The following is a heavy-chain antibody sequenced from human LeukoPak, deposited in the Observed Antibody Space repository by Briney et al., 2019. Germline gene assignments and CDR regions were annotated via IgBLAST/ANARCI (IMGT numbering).Heavy chain of an antibody. CDR1: GFTFDDYG. Sequence: PGGSLRLSCAASGFTFDDYGMSWVRRAPGKGLEWVSGINWNGGSTGYADSVKGRFTISRDNAKNSLYLQMNSLRAEDTALYYCARDRSFFRYYDSSGYVNTFDYWGQGTLVTVSS. J-gene: IGHJ4*02. V-gene: IGHV3-20*04. CDR2: INWNGGST. D-gene: IGHD3-22*01. CDR3: ARDRSFFRYYDSSGYVNTFDY.